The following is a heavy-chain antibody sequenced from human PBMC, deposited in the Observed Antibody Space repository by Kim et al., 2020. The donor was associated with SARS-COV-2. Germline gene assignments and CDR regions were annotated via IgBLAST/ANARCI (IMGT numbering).Heavy chain of an antibody. CDR3: ARQKRSIVGATYFDY. D-gene: IGHD1-26*01. Sequence: DPVKGRFTISRDNAKNSLYLQMNSLRAEDTAVYYCARQKRSIVGATYFDYWGQGTLVTVSS. J-gene: IGHJ4*02. V-gene: IGHV3-11*01.